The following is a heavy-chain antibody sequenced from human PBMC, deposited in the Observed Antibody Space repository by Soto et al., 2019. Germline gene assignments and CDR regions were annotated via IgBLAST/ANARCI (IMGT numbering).Heavy chain of an antibody. CDR2: ISSSSSTI. CDR3: ARLPLYYDFSSSGHWFDP. Sequence: GGSLRLSCAASGFTFSSYSMNWVRQAPGKGLEWVSYISSSSSTIYYADSVKGRFTISRDNAKNSLYLQMNSLRDEDTAVYYCARLPLYYDFSSSGHWFDPWGQGTLVTVSS. D-gene: IGHD3-3*01. V-gene: IGHV3-48*02. J-gene: IGHJ5*02. CDR1: GFTFSSYS.